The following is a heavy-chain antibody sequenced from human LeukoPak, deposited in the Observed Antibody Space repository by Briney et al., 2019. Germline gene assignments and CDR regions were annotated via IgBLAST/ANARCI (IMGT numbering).Heavy chain of an antibody. CDR3: ASATIYDSSGRYYFDY. Sequence: PVKVSCKASGGTFSSYAISWVRQAPGQGLEWMGRIIPILGIANYAQKFQGRVTITADKSTSTAYMELSSLRSEDTAVYYCASATIYDSSGRYYFDYWGQGTLVTVSS. CDR1: GGTFSSYA. CDR2: IIPILGIA. V-gene: IGHV1-69*04. J-gene: IGHJ4*02. D-gene: IGHD3-22*01.